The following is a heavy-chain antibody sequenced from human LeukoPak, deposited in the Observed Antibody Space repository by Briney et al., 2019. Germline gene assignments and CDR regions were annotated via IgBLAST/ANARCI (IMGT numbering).Heavy chain of an antibody. CDR1: GFTFSSYA. CDR3: AKDHTGFLEWLLPLYYFDY. D-gene: IGHD3-3*01. V-gene: IGHV3-23*01. Sequence: GGSLRLSCAASGFTFSSYAMSWVRQAPGKGLEWVSAISGSGGSTYYADSVKGRFTISRDNSKNTLYLQMNSLRAEDTAVYYCAKDHTGFLEWLLPLYYFDYWGQGTLVTVSS. J-gene: IGHJ4*02. CDR2: ISGSGGST.